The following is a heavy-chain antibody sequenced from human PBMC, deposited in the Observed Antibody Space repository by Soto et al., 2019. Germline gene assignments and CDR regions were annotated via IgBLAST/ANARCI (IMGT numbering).Heavy chain of an antibody. CDR1: GGSFSGYY. CDR2: INQSGST. D-gene: IGHD6-13*01. J-gene: IGHJ4*02. CDR3: ARTYSSSWSPFEY. V-gene: IGHV4-34*01. Sequence: QVQLQQWGPGLLKPSETLSLTCAVYGGSFSGYYWSWIRQPPGKGLEWIGEINQSGSTNYNPSLKSRVTISVDTSKNQFSLKLRSVTAADTAVYYCARTYSSSWSPFEYWGQGALVTVSS.